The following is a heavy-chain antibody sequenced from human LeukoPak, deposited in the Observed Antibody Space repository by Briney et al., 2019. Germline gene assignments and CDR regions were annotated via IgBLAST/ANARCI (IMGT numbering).Heavy chain of an antibody. Sequence: PGGSLRLSCAASGFTFSSYWMHWVRQAPGKGLVWVSRINSDGSYTNYADSVKGRFTISRDNAKNTLYLQMNSLRAEDTAVYCCATLGTMVRGVIMDYWGQGTLVTVSS. CDR2: INSDGSYT. D-gene: IGHD3-10*01. J-gene: IGHJ4*02. CDR3: ATLGTMVRGVIMDY. V-gene: IGHV3-74*01. CDR1: GFTFSSYW.